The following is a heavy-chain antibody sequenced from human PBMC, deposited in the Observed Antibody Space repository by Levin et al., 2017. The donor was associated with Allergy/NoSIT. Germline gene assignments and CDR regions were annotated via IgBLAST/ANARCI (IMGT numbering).Heavy chain of an antibody. Sequence: SCAASGFTFSDYYMSWIRQAPGKGAQWVSSLLLLLLSPPSSSSLQGRFTISRDNAKNSLYLQMNSLRAEDTAVYYCAREDYDSSGYNPFDYWGQGTLVTVSS. CDR1: GFTFSDYY. V-gene: IGHV3-11*05. D-gene: IGHD3-22*01. J-gene: IGHJ4*02. CDR3: AREDYDSSGYNPFDY. CDR2: LLLLLLSP.